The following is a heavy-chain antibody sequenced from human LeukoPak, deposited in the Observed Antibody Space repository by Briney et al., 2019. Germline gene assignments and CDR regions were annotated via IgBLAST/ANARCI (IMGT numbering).Heavy chain of an antibody. J-gene: IGHJ5*02. V-gene: IGHV4-34*01. CDR3: ARGLRGYGGDL. CDR2: INHSGTT. Sequence: ASETLSLTCDVYGGSFSGYYWNWIRQPPGKGLGWHGEINHSGTTNYNPSLKSRATISVDTSKIQFSLNLTSVTAADTAVYYCARGLRGYGGDLWGQGTLVTVSS. D-gene: IGHD2-15*01. CDR1: GGSFSGYY.